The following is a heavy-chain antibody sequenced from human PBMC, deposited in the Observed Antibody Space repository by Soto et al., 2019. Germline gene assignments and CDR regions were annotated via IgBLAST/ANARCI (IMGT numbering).Heavy chain of an antibody. CDR1: GGSFSGYY. D-gene: IGHD2-2*02. CDR3: ETRFYTSGVLFDY. V-gene: IGHV4-34*01. Sequence: PSETLSVTCAVDGGSFSGYYWSWIRQPPGKGLEWIGEINHSGSANYNPSLKSRVSISVDTSKNQFSLKLTSVTAADTAVYYCETRFYTSGVLFDYWGQGTPVTSPQ. J-gene: IGHJ4*02. CDR2: INHSGSA.